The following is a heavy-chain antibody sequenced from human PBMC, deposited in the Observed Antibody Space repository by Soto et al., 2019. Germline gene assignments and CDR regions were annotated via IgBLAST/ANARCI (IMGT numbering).Heavy chain of an antibody. Sequence: SQTLSLTCAISGDSVSSNSAAWNWIRQSPSRGLEWLGRTYYRSKWYNDYAVSVKSRITINPDTSKNQFSLQLNSVTPEDTAIYYCAKTHSEYFIVAAIRXFDSWGQGTPVTVSS. CDR1: GDSVSSNSAA. CDR3: AKTHSEYFIVAAIRXFDS. J-gene: IGHJ4*02. CDR2: TYYRSKWYN. D-gene: IGHD5-12*01. V-gene: IGHV6-1*01.